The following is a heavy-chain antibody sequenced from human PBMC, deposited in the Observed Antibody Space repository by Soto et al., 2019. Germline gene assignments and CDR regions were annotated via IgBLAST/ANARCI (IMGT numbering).Heavy chain of an antibody. D-gene: IGHD5-18*01. CDR3: AKVVGTAMVYDHYAMDV. V-gene: IGHV3-23*01. CDR1: GFTFSSYA. Sequence: GGSLRLSCAASGFTFSSYAMSWVRQAPGKGLEWVSAISGSGDSTFYADSVKGRFTISRDNSKSTLYLQMNSLRAEDTAEYYCAKVVGTAMVYDHYAMDVWGKGTPVIVSS. CDR2: ISGSGDST. J-gene: IGHJ6*04.